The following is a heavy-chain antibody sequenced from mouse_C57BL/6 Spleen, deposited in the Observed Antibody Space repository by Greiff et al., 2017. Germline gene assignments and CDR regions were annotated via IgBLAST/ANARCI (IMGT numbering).Heavy chain of an antibody. CDR3: ARKPSLYYGTTGYFDY. CDR1: GYTFTSYW. Sequence: VQLQQPGAELVKPGASVKLSCKASGYTFTSYWMHWVKQRPGQGLEWIGMIHPNSGSTNYNEKFKSKATLTVDKSSSTAYMQLSSLTSEDSAVYYCARKPSLYYGTTGYFDYWGQGTTLTVSS. CDR2: IHPNSGST. D-gene: IGHD2-1*01. J-gene: IGHJ2*01. V-gene: IGHV1-64*01.